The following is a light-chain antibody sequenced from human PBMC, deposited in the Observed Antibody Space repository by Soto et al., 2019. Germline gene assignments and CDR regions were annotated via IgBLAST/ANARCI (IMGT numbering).Light chain of an antibody. V-gene: IGKV3-20*01. J-gene: IGKJ1*01. CDR3: QQYGSSPRT. CDR2: DAS. Sequence: ELVLTQSQGTLSLSPGERATLSCRASQSLSSSQLAWYQQKPGQAPRLLIHDASSRATGISDRFTGSGSGTDFTLTITTLEPEDFAVYYCQQYGSSPRTFGLGTKVDIK. CDR1: QSLSSSQ.